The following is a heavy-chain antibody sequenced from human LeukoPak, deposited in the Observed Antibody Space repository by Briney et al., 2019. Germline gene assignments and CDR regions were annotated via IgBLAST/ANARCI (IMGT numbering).Heavy chain of an antibody. Sequence: SETLSLTCTVSGGSISSDSYYWGWIRRPPGKGLELIGTVFYSGTTYYNPSLRSRLTISVDTSKNQFSLRLTSVTAADTTVHYCARLAAIRGVVFIDYWGQGALVTVSS. CDR2: VFYSGTT. V-gene: IGHV4-39*01. CDR3: ARLAAIRGVVFIDY. J-gene: IGHJ4*02. D-gene: IGHD3-10*01. CDR1: GGSISSDSYY.